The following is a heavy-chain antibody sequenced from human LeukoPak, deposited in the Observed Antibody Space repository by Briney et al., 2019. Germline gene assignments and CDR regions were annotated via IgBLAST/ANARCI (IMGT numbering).Heavy chain of an antibody. V-gene: IGHV3-23*01. CDR1: GFTFSSYA. J-gene: IGHJ4*02. D-gene: IGHD3-10*01. Sequence: GGSLRLSCAASGFTFSSYAMSWVRQAPGKGLEWVSAISGSGGSTYYADSVKGWFTISRDNSKNTLYLQMNSLRAEDTAVYYCAPTRAEEESAYCYGSGSYWGQGTLVTVSS. CDR3: APTRAEEESAYCYGSGSY. CDR2: ISGSGGST.